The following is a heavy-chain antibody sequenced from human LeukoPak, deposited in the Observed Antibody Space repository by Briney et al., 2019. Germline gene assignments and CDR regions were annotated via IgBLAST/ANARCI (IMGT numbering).Heavy chain of an antibody. Sequence: ASVKVSCKASGYTFTSYAMHWVRQAPGQRLEWMGWINAGNGNTKYSQKFQGRVTITRDTSASTAYMELSSLRSEDTAVYYCARDPHGDYYFDYWGQETLVTVSS. CDR2: INAGNGNT. D-gene: IGHD4-17*01. CDR1: GYTFTSYA. CDR3: ARDPHGDYYFDY. J-gene: IGHJ4*02. V-gene: IGHV1-3*01.